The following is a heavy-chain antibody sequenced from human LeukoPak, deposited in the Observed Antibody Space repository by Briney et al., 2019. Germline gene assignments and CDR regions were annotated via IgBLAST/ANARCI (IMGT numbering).Heavy chain of an antibody. Sequence: PGGSLRLSCAASGFTFSSYAMHWVRQAPGKGREWVAVISYDGSNKYYADSVKGRFTISRDNSKNTLYLQMNSLRAEDTAVYYCARSNSSGYYLKYYFDYWGQGTLVTVSS. J-gene: IGHJ4*02. CDR2: ISYDGSNK. V-gene: IGHV3-30-3*01. D-gene: IGHD3-22*01. CDR3: ARSNSSGYYLKYYFDY. CDR1: GFTFSSYA.